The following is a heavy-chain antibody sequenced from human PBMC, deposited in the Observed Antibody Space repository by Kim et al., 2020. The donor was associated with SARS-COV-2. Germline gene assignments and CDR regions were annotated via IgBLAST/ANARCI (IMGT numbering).Heavy chain of an antibody. D-gene: IGHD3-9*01. CDR1: GFTFSSYA. Sequence: GGSLRLSCAASGFTFSSYAMHWVRQAPGKGLEWVAVISYDGSNKYYADSVKGRFTISRDNSKNTLYLQMNSLRTEDTAVYYCARDRDILTYEDGMDVWGQGTTVTVSS. CDR3: ARDRDILTYEDGMDV. V-gene: IGHV3-30-3*01. J-gene: IGHJ6*02. CDR2: ISYDGSNK.